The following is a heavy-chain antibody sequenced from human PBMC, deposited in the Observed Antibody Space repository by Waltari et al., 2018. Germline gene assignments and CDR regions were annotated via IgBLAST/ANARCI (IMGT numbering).Heavy chain of an antibody. CDR1: GYSSISYW. CDR3: ARPRRGRDAFDV. Sequence: EVQLVQSGPEVTKSGESLRISCQVSGYSSISYWSAWVRQLPGKGLEYMGIIWPDDSDTRYSPSFQGQVIISVDKSIGTAYLQLNTLKASDTAMYYCARPRRGRDAFDVWGPGTMVTVS. CDR2: IWPDDSDT. J-gene: IGHJ3*01. D-gene: IGHD3-10*01. V-gene: IGHV5-51*03.